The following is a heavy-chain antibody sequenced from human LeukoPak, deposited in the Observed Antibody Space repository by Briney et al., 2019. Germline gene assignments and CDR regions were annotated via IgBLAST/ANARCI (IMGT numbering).Heavy chain of an antibody. V-gene: IGHV4-34*01. CDR2: IYHSGST. J-gene: IGHJ5*02. CDR3: ARDQLAGSYLSP. D-gene: IGHD1-26*01. Sequence: SETLSLTCAVYGGSFSGYYWSWIRQPPGKGLEWIGEIYHSGSTNYNPSLKSRVTISVDKSKNQFSLKLSSVTAADTAVYYCARDQLAGSYLSPWGQGTLVTVSS. CDR1: GGSFSGYY.